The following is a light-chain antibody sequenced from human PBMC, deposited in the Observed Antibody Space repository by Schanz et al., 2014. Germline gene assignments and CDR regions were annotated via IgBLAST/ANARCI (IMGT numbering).Light chain of an antibody. V-gene: IGLV2-14*01. CDR1: SSDVGGYNY. CDR3: SSYRRTAAVAV. Sequence: QSVLTQPASVSGSPGQSITISCTGTSSDVGGYNYVSWYQQHPGKAPKLMIYDVSNRPSGVSNRFSGSKSGNTASLTISGLQAEDEADYYCSSYRRTAAVAVFGTGTKLTVL. CDR2: DVS. J-gene: IGLJ1*01.